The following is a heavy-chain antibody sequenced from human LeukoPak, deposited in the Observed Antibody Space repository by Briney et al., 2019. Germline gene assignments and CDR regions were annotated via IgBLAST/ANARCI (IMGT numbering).Heavy chain of an antibody. D-gene: IGHD3-9*01. CDR3: ARDLAGFDILTGTTYYYYALDV. Sequence: GGSLRLSCVASGFTFSTDSMNWVRQAPGKGLEWVSSISSSGDYIYYADSVKGRFTISRDNAKNSLFLQMNSLRAEDTAVYYCARDLAGFDILTGTTYYYYALDVWGKGTTVTVSS. J-gene: IGHJ6*04. V-gene: IGHV3-21*01. CDR2: ISSSGDYI. CDR1: GFTFSTDS.